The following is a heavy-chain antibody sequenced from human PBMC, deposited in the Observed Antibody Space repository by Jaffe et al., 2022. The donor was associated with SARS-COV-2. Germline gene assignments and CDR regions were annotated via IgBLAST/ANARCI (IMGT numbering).Heavy chain of an antibody. CDR2: IDGSSSKT. CDR3: AKDGVSSNGVWDYFDY. D-gene: IGHD2-8*01. Sequence: EVKLLESGGGLVQPGGSLRLSCSGSGFSFSTYTMSWVRQAPGKGQEWVSGIDGSSSKTYYADSVKGRFAISRDNSKNTLFLQMNSLRAEDTAVYYCAKDGVSSNGVWDYFDYWGQGALVTVSS. J-gene: IGHJ4*02. CDR1: GFSFSTYT. V-gene: IGHV3-23*05.